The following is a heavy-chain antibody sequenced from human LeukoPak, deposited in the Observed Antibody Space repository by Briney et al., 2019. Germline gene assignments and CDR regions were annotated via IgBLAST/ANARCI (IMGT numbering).Heavy chain of an antibody. Sequence: SGGSLRLSCAASGFTFSTYAMHWVRQAPGKGLEWVGVISREGNDKHYADSVKGRFTISKDNSKSTLYVQMNSLRAEDTAVYYCARSGYGSSLDYWGQGTLVTVSS. CDR2: ISREGNDK. CDR3: ARSGYGSSLDY. D-gene: IGHD3-22*01. J-gene: IGHJ4*02. V-gene: IGHV3-30*04. CDR1: GFTFSTYA.